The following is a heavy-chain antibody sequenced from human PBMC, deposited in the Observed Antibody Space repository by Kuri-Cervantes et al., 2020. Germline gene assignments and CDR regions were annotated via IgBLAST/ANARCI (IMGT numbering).Heavy chain of an antibody. Sequence: LRLSCAVSGCSSSSGGYSWSWIRQPPGKGLEWIGYIYHSGSTYYNPSLKSRVTISVDTSKNQFSLKLSSVTAADTAVYYCASELYCSSTSCYPGDFRSGPYGMDVWGQGTTVTVSS. CDR2: IYHSGST. V-gene: IGHV4-30-2*02. CDR1: GCSSSSGGYS. D-gene: IGHD2-2*01. J-gene: IGHJ6*02. CDR3: ASELYCSSTSCYPGDFRSGPYGMDV.